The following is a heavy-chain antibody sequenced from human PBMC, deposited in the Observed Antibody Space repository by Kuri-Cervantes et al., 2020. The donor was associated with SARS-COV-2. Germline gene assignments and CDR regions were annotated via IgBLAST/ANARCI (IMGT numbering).Heavy chain of an antibody. CDR1: GFTFSSYA. D-gene: IGHD1-26*01. CDR2: ISYDGSNK. V-gene: IGHV3-30*04. CDR3: ARDSGSYQTD. Sequence: GGSLRLSCAASGFTFSSYAMHWVRQAPGKGLEWVAVISYDGSNKYYADSVKGRFIISRDNSKNTLYLQMNSLRAEDTAVYYCARDSGSYQTDWGQGTLVTVSS. J-gene: IGHJ4*02.